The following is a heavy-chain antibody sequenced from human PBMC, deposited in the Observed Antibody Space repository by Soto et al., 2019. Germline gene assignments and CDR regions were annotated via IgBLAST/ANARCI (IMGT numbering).Heavy chain of an antibody. CDR1: GFIFTSYW. Sequence: PGESLKISCKASGFIFTSYWLSWVRQMPGKGLEWMGMLNPKDSFANYSPSFQGQVTISADKSISTAYLQWSSLKASDTAMYYCARGRTDYGDYVEAYYYGMDVWGQGTTVTVSS. D-gene: IGHD4-17*01. V-gene: IGHV5-10-1*04. CDR2: LNPKDSFA. J-gene: IGHJ6*02. CDR3: ARGRTDYGDYVEAYYYGMDV.